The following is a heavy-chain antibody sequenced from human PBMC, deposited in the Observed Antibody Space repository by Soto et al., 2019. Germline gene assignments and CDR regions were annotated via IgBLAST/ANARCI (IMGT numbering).Heavy chain of an antibody. CDR3: ARANNYYDSSGAKSYFDY. V-gene: IGHV4-34*01. CDR1: GGSFSGYY. Sequence: SETLSLTCAVYGGSFSGYYWSWIRQPPGKGLEWIGEINHSGSTDYNPSLKSRVTISVDTSKNQFSLKLSSVTAADTAVYYCARANNYYDSSGAKSYFDYWGQGTLVTVSS. CDR2: INHSGST. J-gene: IGHJ4*02. D-gene: IGHD3-22*01.